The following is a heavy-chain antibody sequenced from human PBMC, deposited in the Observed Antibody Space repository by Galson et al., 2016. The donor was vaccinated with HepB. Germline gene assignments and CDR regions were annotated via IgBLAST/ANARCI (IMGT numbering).Heavy chain of an antibody. D-gene: IGHD2-8*01. Sequence: SVKVSCKASGYNFSNYAIQWVRQAPGQGLEWMGWINADNGNTIYSQKFKGRVTITRDTSASTAYMELSSLRSEDTAIYFWSRDGYCTKSNCFINWFDHWGKGTLVTVSS. CDR2: INADNGNT. V-gene: IGHV1-3*01. CDR1: GYNFSNYA. J-gene: IGHJ5*02. CDR3: SRDGYCTKSNCFINWFDH.